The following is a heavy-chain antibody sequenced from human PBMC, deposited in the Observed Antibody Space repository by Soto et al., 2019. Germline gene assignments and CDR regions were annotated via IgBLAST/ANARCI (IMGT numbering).Heavy chain of an antibody. Sequence: QVQLVESGGGVVQPGRSLRLSCAASGFTFSSYGMHWVRQAPGNGLEWVAVISYDGSNKYYADSVKGRFTISRDNSKNTLYLQMNSLRAEDTAVYYCAKGARREWLRHDYWGQGTLVTVSS. CDR3: AKGARREWLRHDY. D-gene: IGHD5-12*01. CDR2: ISYDGSNK. V-gene: IGHV3-30*18. CDR1: GFTFSSYG. J-gene: IGHJ4*02.